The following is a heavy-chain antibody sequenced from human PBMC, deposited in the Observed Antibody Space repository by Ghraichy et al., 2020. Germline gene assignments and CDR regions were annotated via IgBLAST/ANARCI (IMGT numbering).Heavy chain of an antibody. CDR2: IIPIFGTA. CDR3: AAQTDYYGSGSYTPQY. Sequence: SVKVSCKASGGTFSSYAISWVRQAPGQGLEWMGGIIPIFGTANYAQKFQGRVTITADESTSTAYMELSSLRSEDTAVYYCAAQTDYYGSGSYTPQYWGQGTLVTVSS. J-gene: IGHJ4*02. V-gene: IGHV1-69*13. CDR1: GGTFSSYA. D-gene: IGHD3-10*01.